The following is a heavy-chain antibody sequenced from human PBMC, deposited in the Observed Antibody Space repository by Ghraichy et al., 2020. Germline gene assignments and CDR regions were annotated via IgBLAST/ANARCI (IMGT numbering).Heavy chain of an antibody. J-gene: IGHJ1*01. D-gene: IGHD6-19*01. CDR1: GGSFSGYY. Sequence: SETLSLTCAVYGGSFSGYYWSWIRQPPGKGLEWIGEINHSGSTNYNPSLKSRVTISVDTSKNQFSLKLSSVTAADTAVYYCARGRMAGSTDFQHWGQGTLVTVSS. V-gene: IGHV4-34*01. CDR3: ARGRMAGSTDFQH. CDR2: INHSGST.